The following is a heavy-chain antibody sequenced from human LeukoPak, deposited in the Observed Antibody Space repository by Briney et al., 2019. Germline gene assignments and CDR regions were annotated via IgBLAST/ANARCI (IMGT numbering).Heavy chain of an antibody. CDR2: ISGSGGST. D-gene: IGHD2-15*01. CDR3: AGYCGGGSCYHDGFDY. J-gene: IGHJ4*02. Sequence: GGSLRLSCAASGFTFSSYAMSWVRQAPGEGLEWVSAISGSGGSTYYADSVKGRFTISRDNSKNTLYLQMNSLRAKDTAVYYCAGYCGGGSCYHDGFDYWGQGTLVTVSS. V-gene: IGHV3-23*01. CDR1: GFTFSSYA.